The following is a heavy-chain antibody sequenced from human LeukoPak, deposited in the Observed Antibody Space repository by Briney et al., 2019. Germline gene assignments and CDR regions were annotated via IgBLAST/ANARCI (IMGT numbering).Heavy chain of an antibody. D-gene: IGHD6-25*01. CDR2: IYPGDSDT. V-gene: IGHV5-51*01. CDR3: ATYPRSGWNINDAFDI. Sequence: GESLKISCKGSGYSFTSYWIGWVRQMPGKGLEWMGIIYPGDSDTRYSPSFQGQVTISADKSISTAYLQWSSLKASDTAMYYCATYPRSGWNINDAFDIWGQGTMVTASS. J-gene: IGHJ3*02. CDR1: GYSFTSYW.